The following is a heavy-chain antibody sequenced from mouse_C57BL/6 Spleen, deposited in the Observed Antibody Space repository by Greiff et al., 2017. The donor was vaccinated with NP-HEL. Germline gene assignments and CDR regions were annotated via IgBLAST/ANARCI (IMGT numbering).Heavy chain of an antibody. J-gene: IGHJ1*03. CDR3: AREGVATGYFDV. CDR1: GYAFSSYW. Sequence: VQLQQSGAELVKPGASVKISCKASGYAFSSYWMNWVKQRPGKGLEWIGQIYPGDGDTNYNGKFKGKATLTADKSSSTAYMQLSSLTSEDSAVYFCAREGVATGYFDVWGTGTTVTVSS. CDR2: IYPGDGDT. D-gene: IGHD1-1*02. V-gene: IGHV1-80*01.